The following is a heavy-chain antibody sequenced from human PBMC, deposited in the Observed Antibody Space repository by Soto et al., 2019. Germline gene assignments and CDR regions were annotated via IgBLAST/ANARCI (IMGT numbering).Heavy chain of an antibody. J-gene: IGHJ4*02. V-gene: IGHV1-69*06. Sequence: SVKVSCKASGGTFSSYAISWVRQAPGQGLEWMGGIIPIFGTANYAQKFQGRVTITADKSTITAYMELSSLRSEDTAVYYCAVYCSGGSCDDYWGQGTLSTVSS. CDR1: GGTFSSYA. CDR2: IIPIFGTA. CDR3: AVYCSGGSCDDY. D-gene: IGHD2-15*01.